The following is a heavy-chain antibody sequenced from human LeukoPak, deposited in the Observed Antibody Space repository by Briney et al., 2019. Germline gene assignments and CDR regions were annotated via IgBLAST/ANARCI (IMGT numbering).Heavy chain of an antibody. CDR1: GGSISSYY. D-gene: IGHD6-6*01. CDR3: ARTVPIAARGAFFDY. CDR2: IYYSGST. V-gene: IGHV4-59*01. Sequence: SETLSLTCTVSGGSISSYYWSWIRQPPGKGLEWIGYIYYSGSTNYNPSLKSRVTISVDTSKNQFSLKLSSVTAADTAVYYCARTVPIAARGAFFDYWGQGTLVTVSS. J-gene: IGHJ4*02.